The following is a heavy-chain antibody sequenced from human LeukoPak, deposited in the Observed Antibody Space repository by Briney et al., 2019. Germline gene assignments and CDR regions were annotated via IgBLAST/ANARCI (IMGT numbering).Heavy chain of an antibody. CDR1: GFSFSSYS. D-gene: IGHD6-19*01. CDR2: ISSYTIT. CDR3: ARSGHSNGWYYFDY. V-gene: IGHV3-48*01. Sequence: GGSLRLSCAAGGFSFSSYSMNWVRQAPGKRLEWIAYISSYTITYYADFVKGRFTISRDNAKKSLDLQMDSLRAEDTAVYYCARSGHSNGWYYFDYWGLGALVTVSS. J-gene: IGHJ4*02.